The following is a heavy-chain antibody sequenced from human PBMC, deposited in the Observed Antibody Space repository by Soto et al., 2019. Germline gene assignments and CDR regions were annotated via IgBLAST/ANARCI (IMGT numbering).Heavy chain of an antibody. D-gene: IGHD4-17*01. CDR1: GGSISSGGYS. CDR2: IYHSGST. V-gene: IGHV4-30-2*01. CDR3: AKDRPSYGGPLLGYYGMDV. J-gene: IGHJ6*02. Sequence: PSETLSLTCAVSGGSISSGGYSWSWIRQPPGKGLEWIGYIYHSGSTYYNPSLKSRVTISVDRSKNQFSLKLSSVTAADTAVYYCAKDRPSYGGPLLGYYGMDVWGQGTTVTVSS.